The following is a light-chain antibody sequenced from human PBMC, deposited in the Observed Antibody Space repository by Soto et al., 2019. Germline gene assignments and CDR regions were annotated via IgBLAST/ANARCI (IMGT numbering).Light chain of an antibody. CDR3: QQYGTSPPLT. Sequence: IVLTQSPGTLSLSPGERATLSCRAIQSVSSNYLAWYQQKPGQAPRLLIYDASSRATGIPDRFSGSGSATDFTLTISRLEPEDFAVYYCQQYGTSPPLTFGGGTKVEIK. CDR2: DAS. V-gene: IGKV3-20*01. CDR1: QSVSSNY. J-gene: IGKJ4*01.